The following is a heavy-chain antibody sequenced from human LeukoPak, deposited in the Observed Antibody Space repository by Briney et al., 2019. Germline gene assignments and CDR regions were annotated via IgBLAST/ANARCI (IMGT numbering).Heavy chain of an antibody. Sequence: GGSLRLSCAASGFTFSSYAMHWVRRAPGMGLEYVSAISSHGGSTYYANSVKGRFTISRDNSRNTLYLQMGSLRAEDMAVYYCARGTEDYYGSGLDYWGQGTLLTVSS. CDR3: ARGTEDYYGSGLDY. V-gene: IGHV3-64*01. CDR2: ISSHGGST. D-gene: IGHD3-10*01. CDR1: GFTFSSYA. J-gene: IGHJ4*02.